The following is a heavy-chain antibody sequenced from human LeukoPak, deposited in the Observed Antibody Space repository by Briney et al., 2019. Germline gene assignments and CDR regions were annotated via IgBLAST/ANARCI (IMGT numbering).Heavy chain of an antibody. V-gene: IGHV4-59*12. Sequence: SETLTLTCAVSGGSISSYYWSWVRQPPGKGLEWVGYIYYSGSTNYNPSLKSRVTISVDTSKNQFSLKLSSVTAADTAVYYCARIGYSSGWYAANFDYWGQGTLVTVSS. CDR1: GGSISSYY. J-gene: IGHJ4*02. CDR2: IYYSGST. CDR3: ARIGYSSGWYAANFDY. D-gene: IGHD6-19*01.